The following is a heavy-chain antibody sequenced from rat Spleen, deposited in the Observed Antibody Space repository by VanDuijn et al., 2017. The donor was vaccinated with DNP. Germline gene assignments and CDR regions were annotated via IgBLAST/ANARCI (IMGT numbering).Heavy chain of an antibody. CDR3: TRVLYNGYQRHYWYFDF. CDR2: ISSGGRT. V-gene: IGHV2S12*01. J-gene: IGHJ1*01. Sequence: QVQLKESGPGLVQPSQTLSLTCTVSGFSLTSYGVSWVRQPPGKGLEWIAAISSGGRTYSNSVLKSRLSISRDTSKSQVFLKMNSLQTEDTAIYFCTRVLYNGYQRHYWYFDFWGPGTMVTESS. CDR1: GFSLTSYG. D-gene: IGHD1-6*01.